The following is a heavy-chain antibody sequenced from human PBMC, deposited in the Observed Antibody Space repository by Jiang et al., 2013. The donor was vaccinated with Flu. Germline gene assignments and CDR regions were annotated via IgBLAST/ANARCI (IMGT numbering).Heavy chain of an antibody. D-gene: IGHD2-8*01. CDR2: IDPSDSYT. V-gene: IGHV5-10-1*01. Sequence: GAEVEKARESLTISCKTSGYSFATYWIRLGAPAARKVWSGWEIDPSDSYTSYSPAFQGRVSMSVDMATTTASLHWSSLTASDTAMYYYARQYCADGVCYYYFDNWGQGTLVTVSS. CDR3: ARQYCADGVCYYYFDN. CDR1: GYSFATYW. J-gene: IGHJ4*02.